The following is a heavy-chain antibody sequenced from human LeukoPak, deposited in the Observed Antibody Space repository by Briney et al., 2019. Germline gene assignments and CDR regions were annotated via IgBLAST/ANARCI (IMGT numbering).Heavy chain of an antibody. CDR1: GYTFTIYY. V-gene: IGHV1-46*01. J-gene: IGHJ5*02. Sequence: ASVNISCKASGYTFTIYYIHWVRQAPGQGLEWMGMINPSGGSTSYAQKFQGRVTVTRDTSTSTVSMELSSLTSEDTAVYYCARDLRSDSNWFDPWGQGTLVTVSS. D-gene: IGHD1-26*01. CDR2: INPSGGST. CDR3: ARDLRSDSNWFDP.